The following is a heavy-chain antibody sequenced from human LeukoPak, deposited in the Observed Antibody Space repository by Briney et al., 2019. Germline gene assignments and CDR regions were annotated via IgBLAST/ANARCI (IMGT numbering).Heavy chain of an antibody. V-gene: IGHV1-2*02. J-gene: IGHJ6*03. CDR3: ARKNGRYFDWLNYYYYMDV. CDR1: GYTFTAFY. D-gene: IGHD3-9*01. Sequence: ASVKVSCKASGYTFTAFYIHWVRQAPGQGLEWMGWINPNSGGTNYAQKFQGRVTMTRDTSISTAYMELSSLRSEDTAVYYCARKNGRYFDWLNYYYYMDVWGKGTTVTISS. CDR2: INPNSGGT.